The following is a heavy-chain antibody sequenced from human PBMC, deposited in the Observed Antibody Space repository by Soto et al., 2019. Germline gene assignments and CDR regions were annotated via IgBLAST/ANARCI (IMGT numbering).Heavy chain of an antibody. CDR1: GGSISSYY. Sequence: SETLSLTCTVSGGSISSYYWSWIRQPPGKGLEWIGYIYYSGSTNYNPSLKSRVTISVDTSKNQFSLKLSSVTAADTAVYYCARALHYDFWSGYYFDYWGQGTLVTVSS. J-gene: IGHJ4*02. D-gene: IGHD3-3*01. V-gene: IGHV4-59*01. CDR3: ARALHYDFWSGYYFDY. CDR2: IYYSGST.